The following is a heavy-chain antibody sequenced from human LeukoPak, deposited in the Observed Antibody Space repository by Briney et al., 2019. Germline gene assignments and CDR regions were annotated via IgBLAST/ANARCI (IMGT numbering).Heavy chain of an antibody. D-gene: IGHD6-13*01. CDR1: GYTFTCYG. V-gene: IGHV1-18*01. CDR3: ARNESSSSWLYY. CDR2: INAYSGNT. Sequence: ASVKVPCKASGYTFTCYGMNWVRQAPGQGLEWMGWINAYSGNTNYAQKLQGRVTMTTDTSPSTAYTELTSLRSDDTAVNYRARNESSSSWLYYWGQGTLVTASS. J-gene: IGHJ4*02.